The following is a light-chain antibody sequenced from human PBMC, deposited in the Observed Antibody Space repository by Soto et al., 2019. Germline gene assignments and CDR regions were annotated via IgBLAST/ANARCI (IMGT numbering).Light chain of an antibody. CDR2: GAS. CDR3: QQHNNWPPT. Sequence: EIVMTQSPATLSVSPGERVTLSCRASQSININLAWYQRKPGQPPRLLFSGASTRATGVPVRFSGSGSGTEFTLSISSLQSEDFAVYFCQQHNNWPPTFGQGTKVEI. V-gene: IGKV3-15*01. CDR1: QSININ. J-gene: IGKJ1*01.